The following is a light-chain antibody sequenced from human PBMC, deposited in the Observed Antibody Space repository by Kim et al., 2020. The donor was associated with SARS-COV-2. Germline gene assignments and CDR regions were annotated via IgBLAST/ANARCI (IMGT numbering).Light chain of an antibody. CDR1: QGVSNY. CDR3: LQHNTYPYK. Sequence: SASVGDRVTITCRASQGVSNYLAWFQQKPGKVPKRLIYGASSLQSGVPSRFSGSGYGTEFTRPISSLQPEDFATYYCLQHNTYPYKFGQGPKLEI. V-gene: IGKV1-17*03. J-gene: IGKJ2*01. CDR2: GAS.